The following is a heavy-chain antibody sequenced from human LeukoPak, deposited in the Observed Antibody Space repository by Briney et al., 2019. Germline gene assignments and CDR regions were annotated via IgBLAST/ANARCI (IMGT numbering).Heavy chain of an antibody. CDR2: INPNSGGT. V-gene: IGHV1-2*02. CDR1: GYTFTGYY. D-gene: IGHD3-10*01. CDR3: ARGGPTMVRGVMSWFDP. Sequence: GASVKVSCKASGYTFTGYYMHWVRQAPGQGLEWMGWINPNSGGTNYAQKFQGRVTMTRHTSISTAYMELSRLRSDDTAVYYCARGGPTMVRGVMSWFDPWGQGTLVTVSS. J-gene: IGHJ5*02.